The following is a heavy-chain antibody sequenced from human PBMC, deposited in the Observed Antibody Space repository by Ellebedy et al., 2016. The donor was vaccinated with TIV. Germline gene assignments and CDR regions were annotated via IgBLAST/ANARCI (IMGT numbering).Heavy chain of an antibody. V-gene: IGHV1-2*02. CDR2: INPNSGGT. D-gene: IGHD6-19*01. CDR1: GYTFTGYY. CDR3: ASPGPGYSSGWYGGWNGMDV. Sequence: ASVKVSCKASGYTFTGYYMHWVRQAPGQGLEWMGWINPNSGGTNYAQKFQGGVTMTRDTSISTAYMELSRLRSDDTAVYYCASPGPGYSSGWYGGWNGMDVWGQGTTVTVSS. J-gene: IGHJ6*02.